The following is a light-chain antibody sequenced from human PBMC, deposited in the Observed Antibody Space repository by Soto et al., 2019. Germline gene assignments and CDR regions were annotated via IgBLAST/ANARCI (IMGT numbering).Light chain of an antibody. CDR2: GAS. CDR1: QSVSSN. Sequence: EIVMTQSQATLSVSPWEGATLSCRASQSVSSNLAWYQQKPGQAPRLLIYGASTRATGIPARISGSGSGTEFTLTIPSLQSQDFAIYYCQQYNNWPPFMYTFGQGTKVDIK. CDR3: QQYNNWPPFMYT. V-gene: IGKV3-15*01. J-gene: IGKJ2*01.